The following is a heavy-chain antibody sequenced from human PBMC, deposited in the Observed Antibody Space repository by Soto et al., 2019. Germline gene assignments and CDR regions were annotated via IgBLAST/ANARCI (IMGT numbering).Heavy chain of an antibody. CDR2: INAGNGNT. V-gene: IGHV1-3*01. CDR1: GYTFTSYA. Sequence: QVPLVQSGAEVKQPGASVKVSCKASGYTFTSYAMHWVRQAPGQRLEWMGWINAGNGNTKYSQKFQGRVTITRDTSASTAYMELSSLRSEDTAVYYCARDRSYCSGGSCYPDYWGQGTLVTVSS. J-gene: IGHJ4*02. D-gene: IGHD2-15*01. CDR3: ARDRSYCSGGSCYPDY.